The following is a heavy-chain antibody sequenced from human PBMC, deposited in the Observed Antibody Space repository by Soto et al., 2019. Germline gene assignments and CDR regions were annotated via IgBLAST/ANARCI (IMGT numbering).Heavy chain of an antibody. Sequence: QVQLQESGPGLVKPSETLSLTCTVSGGSVSSGSYYWSWIRQPPGKGLEWIGYIYYSGSTNYNPSLKSRVTISVDTSKNQFSLKLSSVTAADTAVYYCARGLTGGPYVDTAMVGVGNWGQGTLVTVSS. V-gene: IGHV4-61*01. J-gene: IGHJ4*02. CDR2: IYYSGST. CDR1: GGSVSSGSYY. CDR3: ARGLTGGPYVDTAMVGVGN. D-gene: IGHD5-18*01.